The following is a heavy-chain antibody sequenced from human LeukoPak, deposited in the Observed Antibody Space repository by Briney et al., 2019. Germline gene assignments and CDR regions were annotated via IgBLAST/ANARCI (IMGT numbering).Heavy chain of an antibody. CDR2: INPNSGGT. Sequence: ASVKVSCKASGYTFTSYYMHWVRPAPGQGLEWMGWINPNSGGTNYAQKFQGRVTMTRDTSISTAYMELSRLKSDDTAVYYCARGGRDSSGSFQHWGQGTLVTVSS. D-gene: IGHD3-22*01. CDR1: GYTFTSYY. J-gene: IGHJ1*01. CDR3: ARGGRDSSGSFQH. V-gene: IGHV1-2*02.